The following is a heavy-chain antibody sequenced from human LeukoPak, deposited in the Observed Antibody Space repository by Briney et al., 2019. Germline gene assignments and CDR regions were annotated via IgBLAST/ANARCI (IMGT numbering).Heavy chain of an antibody. J-gene: IGHJ4*02. D-gene: IGHD2-2*01. CDR1: GFTFSGSA. Sequence: GGSLRLSCAASGFTFSGSAIHWVRQASGKGLEWVGRIRDKANSYATAYIASVKGRFTISRDDSKNTAYLQMSSLKTEDTAVYYCTRWDCTTTGCYPFDYWGQGTLVTVSS. V-gene: IGHV3-73*01. CDR3: TRWDCTTTGCYPFDY. CDR2: IRDKANSYAT.